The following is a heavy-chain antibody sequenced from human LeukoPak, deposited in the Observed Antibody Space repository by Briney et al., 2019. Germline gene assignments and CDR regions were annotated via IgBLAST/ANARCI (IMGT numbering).Heavy chain of an antibody. J-gene: IGHJ6*03. Sequence: ASVKVSCKASGGTFSSYAISGVRQAPGQGLEWMGGIIPIFGTANYAQKFQGRVTITADKSTSTAYMELSSLRSEDTAVYYCASGRRWLEAYYYYMDVWGKGTTVTVSS. CDR1: GGTFSSYA. D-gene: IGHD3-22*01. CDR2: IIPIFGTA. V-gene: IGHV1-69*06. CDR3: ASGRRWLEAYYYYMDV.